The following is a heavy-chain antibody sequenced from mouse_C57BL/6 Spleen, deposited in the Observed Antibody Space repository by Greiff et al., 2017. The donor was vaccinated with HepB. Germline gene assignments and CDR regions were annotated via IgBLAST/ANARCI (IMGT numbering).Heavy chain of an antibody. J-gene: IGHJ1*03. CDR1: GYAFTNYL. CDR3: ARWDGNYGYFDV. CDR2: INPGSGGT. V-gene: IGHV1-54*01. Sequence: VQLQHSGAELVRPGTSVKVSCKASGYAFTNYLLEWVKQRPGQGLEWIGVINPGSGGTNYNEKLKGKATLTADKSSSTAYMQLSSLTSEDSAVYFCARWDGNYGYFDVWGTGTTVTVSS. D-gene: IGHD2-1*01.